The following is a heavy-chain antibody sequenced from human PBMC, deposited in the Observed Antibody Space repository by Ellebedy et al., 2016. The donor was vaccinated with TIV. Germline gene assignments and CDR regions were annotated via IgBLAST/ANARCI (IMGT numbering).Heavy chain of an antibody. V-gene: IGHV1-2*02. J-gene: IGHJ4*02. Sequence: ASVKVSCKASGYTFINYYIYWVRQAPGQGLEWMGWINSDSGGTKHAQKFQDRVTMTRDTSISTAYMELTSLRSDDTAVYYCARAQVWFGDFPFYFDYWGQGTPVTVSS. CDR1: GYTFINYY. CDR2: INSDSGGT. CDR3: ARAQVWFGDFPFYFDY. D-gene: IGHD3-10*01.